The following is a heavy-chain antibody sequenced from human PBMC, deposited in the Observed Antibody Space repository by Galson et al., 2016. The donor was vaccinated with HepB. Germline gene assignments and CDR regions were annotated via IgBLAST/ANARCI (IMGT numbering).Heavy chain of an antibody. J-gene: IGHJ6*04. CDR2: ISTGGGAT. V-gene: IGHV3-23*01. CDR1: GFTFSTYN. D-gene: IGHD1-14*01. Sequence: SLRLSCAASGFTFSTYNMNWVRQAPGKGLEWVSTISTGGGATHYAASVKGRFTISRDNSKSTLYLQMSSLRVEDTALYYCARGNHLDVWGRGTTVTVSS. CDR3: ARGNHLDV.